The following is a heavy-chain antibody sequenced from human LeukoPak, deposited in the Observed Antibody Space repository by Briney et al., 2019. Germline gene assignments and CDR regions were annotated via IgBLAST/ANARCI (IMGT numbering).Heavy chain of an antibody. CDR2: IYSGGST. CDR1: GFTVSSNY. Sequence: PGGSLRLSCAASGFTVSSNYMSWVRQAPGKGPEWVSVIYSGGSTYYADSVKGRFTISRDNSRNTLYLQMNTLGAEDTAVYYCANEIAVAGNEDYWGQGTPVTVSS. D-gene: IGHD6-19*01. V-gene: IGHV3-53*01. J-gene: IGHJ4*02. CDR3: ANEIAVAGNEDY.